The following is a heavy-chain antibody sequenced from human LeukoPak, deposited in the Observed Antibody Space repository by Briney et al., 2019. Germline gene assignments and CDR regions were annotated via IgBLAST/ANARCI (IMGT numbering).Heavy chain of an antibody. D-gene: IGHD2-15*01. CDR3: ATIAAAAYFDY. V-gene: IGHV5-51*01. CDR1: GYSFIDNW. Sequence: GESLQISFKGSGYSFIDNWIGWVRQRPGKGLEWMAIIYPDDSDTRYSPCFQGQVTISADKSINTAYLQWSSLQASDTAMYYCATIAAAAYFDYWGQGTLVTVSS. CDR2: IYPDDSDT. J-gene: IGHJ4*02.